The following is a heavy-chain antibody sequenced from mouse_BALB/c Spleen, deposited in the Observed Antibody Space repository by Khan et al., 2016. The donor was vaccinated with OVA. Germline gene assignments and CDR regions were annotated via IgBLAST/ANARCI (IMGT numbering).Heavy chain of an antibody. CDR3: ARGNYYGYAMDY. CDR1: GYSITSNYA. J-gene: IGHJ4*01. Sequence: EVQLQESGPGLVKPSQSLSLTCTVTGYSITSNYAWNWIRQFPGNKLEWMGYISCSGSTNYNPSLKSRISITRDTSKNQFFLQLNSVTTEDTVTYYCARGNYYGYAMDYWGQGTSITVSS. D-gene: IGHD1-1*01. CDR2: ISCSGST. V-gene: IGHV3-2*02.